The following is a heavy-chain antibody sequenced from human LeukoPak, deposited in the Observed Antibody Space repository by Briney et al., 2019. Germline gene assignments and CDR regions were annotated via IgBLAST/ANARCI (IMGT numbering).Heavy chain of an antibody. J-gene: IGHJ4*02. Sequence: GESLRLSCAASRFTFRSYAMSWVRQAPGKGLEWVSSISDSGDDTYYADSVQGRFTISRDKVTNTLYLQMNSLRVEDTATYYCAEAGIVGRTFRIDYWGQGTLVTVSS. D-gene: IGHD1-26*01. CDR2: ISDSGDDT. CDR3: AEAGIVGRTFRIDY. V-gene: IGHV3-23*01. CDR1: RFTFRSYA.